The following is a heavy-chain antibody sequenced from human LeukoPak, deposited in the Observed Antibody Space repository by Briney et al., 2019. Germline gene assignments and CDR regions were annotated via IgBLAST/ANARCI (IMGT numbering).Heavy chain of an antibody. J-gene: IGHJ3*02. V-gene: IGHV7-4-1*02. CDR3: ASDYCGGDCYYAFDI. CDR1: GYTFTSYA. Sequence: ASVQVSCQASGYTFTSYAMNWVRQAPGQGLEWMGWINTNTGNPTYAQGFTGRFVFSLDTTVSTAYLQISSLKAEDTAVYYCASDYCGGDCYYAFDIWGQGTMVTVSS. D-gene: IGHD2-21*02. CDR2: INTNTGNP.